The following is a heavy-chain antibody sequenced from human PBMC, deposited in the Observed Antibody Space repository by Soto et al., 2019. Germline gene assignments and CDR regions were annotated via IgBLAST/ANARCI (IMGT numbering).Heavy chain of an antibody. CDR1: GFTFSSYA. V-gene: IGHV3-23*01. J-gene: IGHJ5*02. Sequence: GGSLRLSCAASGFTFSSYAMSWVRQAPGKGLEWVSAIRGSGGSTYYADSVKGRFTISRDNSKNTLYLQMNSLRAEDTAVYYCASMQHSSSWANWFDPWGQGTLVTVSS. D-gene: IGHD6-13*01. CDR2: IRGSGGST. CDR3: ASMQHSSSWANWFDP.